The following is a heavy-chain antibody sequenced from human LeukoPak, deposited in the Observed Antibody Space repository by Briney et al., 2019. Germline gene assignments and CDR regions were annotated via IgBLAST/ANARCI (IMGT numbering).Heavy chain of an antibody. D-gene: IGHD2-8*01. J-gene: IGHJ4*02. V-gene: IGHV3-30*02. Sequence: GGSLRLSCAASEFTFSNYGMHWVRQAPGKGLEWVAFIRYDESNEYYADSVKGRFTISRDNSKNTLYLQMNSLRADDTAVYYCARESVYAWYFDYWGQGTLVTVSS. CDR1: EFTFSNYG. CDR3: ARESVYAWYFDY. CDR2: IRYDESNE.